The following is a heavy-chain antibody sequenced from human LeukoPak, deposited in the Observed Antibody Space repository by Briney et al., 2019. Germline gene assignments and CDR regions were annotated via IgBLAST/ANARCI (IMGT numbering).Heavy chain of an antibody. V-gene: IGHV4-30-4*01. J-gene: IGHJ3*02. Sequence: PSETLSLTCTVSGGSISSGDYYWSWIRQPPGKGLEWIGYIYYNGSTYYNPSLKSRVTISVDTSKNQFSLKLSSVTAADTAVYYCAGREPPNNAFDIWGQGTMVTVSS. D-gene: IGHD1-14*01. CDR3: AGREPPNNAFDI. CDR1: GGSISSGDYY. CDR2: IYYNGST.